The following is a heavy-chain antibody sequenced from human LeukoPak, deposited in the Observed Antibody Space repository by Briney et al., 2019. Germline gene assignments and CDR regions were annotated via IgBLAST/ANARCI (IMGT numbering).Heavy chain of an antibody. Sequence: SVKVSCKASGGTFSSYAISWVRQAPGQGLEWMGRIIPILGIANYAQKFQGRVTITADKSTSTAYMELSSLRSEDTAVYYCARGGYSSSWYEKRGYNWFDPWGQGTLVTVSS. CDR3: ARGGYSSSWYEKRGYNWFDP. CDR1: GGTFSSYA. CDR2: IIPILGIA. V-gene: IGHV1-69*04. J-gene: IGHJ5*02. D-gene: IGHD6-13*01.